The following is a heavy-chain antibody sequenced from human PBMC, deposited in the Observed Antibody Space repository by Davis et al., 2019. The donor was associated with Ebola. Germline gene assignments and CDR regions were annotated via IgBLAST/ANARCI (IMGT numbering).Heavy chain of an antibody. CDR2: FDPEDGET. CDR1: GYTLTELS. Sequence: AASVKVSCKVSGYTLTELSMHWVRQAPGKGLEWMGGFDPEDGETIYAQKFQGRVTMTEDTSTDTAYMELSSLRSEDTAVYYCATDRDYYGSGSYLTWGQGTLVTVSS. J-gene: IGHJ5*02. V-gene: IGHV1-24*01. D-gene: IGHD3-10*01. CDR3: ATDRDYYGSGSYLT.